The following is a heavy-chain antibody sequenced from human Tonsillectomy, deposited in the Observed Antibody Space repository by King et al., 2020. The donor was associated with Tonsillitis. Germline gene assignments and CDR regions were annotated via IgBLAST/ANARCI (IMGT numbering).Heavy chain of an antibody. CDR3: TRALYADSYFDY. CDR2: IRSEAYGGTT. Sequence: QLVQSGGGLVQPGRSLRLSCTASGFTFGDYAMSWVRQAAGKGVEWVGVIRSEAYGGTTDYGASVKGRFTISRDSSKTIASLQMNSLKTEDTAVYYCTRALYADSYFDYWGQGTLVTVSS. V-gene: IGHV3-49*04. D-gene: IGHD4-17*01. J-gene: IGHJ4*02. CDR1: GFTFGDYA.